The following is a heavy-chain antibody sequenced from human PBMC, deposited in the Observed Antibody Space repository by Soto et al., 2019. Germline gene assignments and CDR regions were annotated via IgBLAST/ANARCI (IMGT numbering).Heavy chain of an antibody. Sequence: QVQLVQSGAEVKKPGASVKVSCKASGYTFTGYDINWVRQATGQGLEWMGWMNPHSGNTNYAQKFQGRVTMTRTTAIGTAYMELCRLRAEYTAMYYCARGRVIIGVDIWGEETMVTVSS. D-gene: IGHD3-22*01. V-gene: IGHV1-8*01. CDR2: MNPHSGNT. CDR3: ARGRVIIGVDI. CDR1: GYTFTGYD. J-gene: IGHJ3*02.